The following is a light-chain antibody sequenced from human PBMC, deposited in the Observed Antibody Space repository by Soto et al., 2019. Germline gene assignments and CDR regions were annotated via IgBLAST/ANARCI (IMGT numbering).Light chain of an antibody. CDR2: GAS. CDR3: QQYGSSPNT. Sequence: EIGLTQSPGTLSLSPEERATLSCRASQSVSNIYLAWYQQKPGQAPRPLIYGASTRATGIPDRFSGSGSGTDFTLTISRLEPEDFAVYYCQQYGSSPNTFGQGTKLEIK. V-gene: IGKV3-20*01. CDR1: QSVSNIY. J-gene: IGKJ2*01.